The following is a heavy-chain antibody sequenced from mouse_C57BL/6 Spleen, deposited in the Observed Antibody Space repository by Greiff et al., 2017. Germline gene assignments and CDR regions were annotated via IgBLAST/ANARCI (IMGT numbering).Heavy chain of an antibody. CDR2: LSYDGSN. Sequence: EVKLVESGPGLVKPSQSLSLTCSVTGYSITSGYYWNWIRQFPGNKLEWMGYLSYDGSNKYNPSLKNRISITRDPSKNQFFLKLNSVTTEYTATYYCARSRDPLGAMDYWGQGTSVTVSS. CDR1: GYSITSGYY. V-gene: IGHV3-6*01. D-gene: IGHD4-1*01. CDR3: ARSRDPLGAMDY. J-gene: IGHJ4*01.